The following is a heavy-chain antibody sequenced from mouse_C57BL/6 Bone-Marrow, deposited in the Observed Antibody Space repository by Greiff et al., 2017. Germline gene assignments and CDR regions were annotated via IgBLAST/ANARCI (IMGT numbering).Heavy chain of an antibody. V-gene: IGHV1-82*01. D-gene: IGHD1-1*01. CDR2: IYPGDGDT. CDR1: GYAFSSSW. CDR3: ARNYGSSYYAMDY. J-gene: IGHJ4*01. Sequence: VQLQQSGPELVKPGASVKISCKASGYAFSSSWMNWVKQRPGKGLEWIGRIYPGDGDTNYNGKFKGKATLTADKSSSTAYMQLSSLTSEDSAVYFCARNYGSSYYAMDYWGQGTSVTVSS.